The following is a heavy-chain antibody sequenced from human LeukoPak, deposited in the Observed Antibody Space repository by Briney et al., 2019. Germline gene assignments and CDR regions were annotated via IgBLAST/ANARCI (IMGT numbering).Heavy chain of an antibody. Sequence: GGSLRLSCAASGFTFSSCSLNWVRQSPGKGLEWVSFISTSGNTMYYADSVKGRFTISRDNAKNSLYLQMNSLRAEDTAVYYCAREAWSSSYYYDSSGYYFDYWGQGTLVTVSS. CDR2: ISTSGNTM. V-gene: IGHV3-48*01. CDR3: AREAWSSSYYYDSSGYYFDY. D-gene: IGHD3-22*01. J-gene: IGHJ4*02. CDR1: GFTFSSCS.